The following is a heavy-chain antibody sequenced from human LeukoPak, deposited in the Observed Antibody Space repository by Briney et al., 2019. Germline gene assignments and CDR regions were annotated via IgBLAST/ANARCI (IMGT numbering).Heavy chain of an antibody. V-gene: IGHV1-69*02. D-gene: IGHD6-13*01. J-gene: IGHJ4*02. CDR2: IIPILGIP. Sequence: SVKVSCKASGGTFSSYTISWVRQAPGQGLEWMGRIIPILGIPNYAQKFQGRVTITADKSTSTAYLELRSLRSEDTALYYCPRFSAVVSGWSLRFDYWGQGTPVTVSS. CDR3: PRFSAVVSGWSLRFDY. CDR1: GGTFSSYT.